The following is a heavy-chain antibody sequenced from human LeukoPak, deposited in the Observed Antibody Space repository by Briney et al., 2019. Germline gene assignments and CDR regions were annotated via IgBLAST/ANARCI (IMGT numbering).Heavy chain of an antibody. J-gene: IGHJ6*03. D-gene: IGHD5-18*01. CDR1: GYTFTGYY. CDR3: ARDYNGGYSYGFYYYYMDV. Sequence: ASVKVSCKASGYTFTGYYMHWVRQAPGQGLEWMGWINPNSGGTNYAQKFQGRVTMTRDTSISTAYMELSRLRSDDTAVYYCARDYNGGYSYGFYYYYMDVWGKGTTVTVSS. V-gene: IGHV1-2*02. CDR2: INPNSGGT.